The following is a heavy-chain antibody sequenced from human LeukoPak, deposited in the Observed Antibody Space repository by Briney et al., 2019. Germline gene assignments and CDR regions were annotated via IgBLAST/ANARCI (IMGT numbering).Heavy chain of an antibody. CDR2: ISGSGGST. CDR3: AKDLGVLRYFDTPNFDY. CDR1: GFTFSSYA. D-gene: IGHD3-9*01. J-gene: IGHJ4*02. Sequence: PGGSLRLSCAASGFTFSSYAMSWVRQAPGKGLEWVSAISGSGGSTYYADSVKGRFTISRDNSKNTLYLQMNSRRAEDTAVYYCAKDLGVLRYFDTPNFDYWGQGTLVTVSS. V-gene: IGHV3-23*01.